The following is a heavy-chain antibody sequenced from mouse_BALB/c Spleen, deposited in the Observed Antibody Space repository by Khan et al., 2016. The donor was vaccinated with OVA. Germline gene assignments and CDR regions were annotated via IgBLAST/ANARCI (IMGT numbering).Heavy chain of an antibody. Sequence: EVELVESGGGLVQPGGSLKLSCAASGFTFSGYGMSWVRQTPDKRLELVATINSNGGTSYYPDSVKGRFTISRDNAKNTLHLQMRSLKSEDTAMYYSARFDYRSVEDYWYCGVWGAGTTVTVSS. V-gene: IGHV5-6-3*01. D-gene: IGHD2-14*01. CDR3: ARFDYRSVEDYWYCGV. J-gene: IGHJ1*01. CDR2: INSNGGTS. CDR1: GFTFSGYG.